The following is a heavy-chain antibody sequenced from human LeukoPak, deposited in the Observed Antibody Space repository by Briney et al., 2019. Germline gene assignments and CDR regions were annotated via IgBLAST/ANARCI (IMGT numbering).Heavy chain of an antibody. J-gene: IGHJ5*02. CDR3: AREGVSSTLGVFEP. CDR1: GFTFSTYN. Sequence: KPGGSLRLSCAASGFTFSTYNMSWVRQTPGEGLQWVSSIDSSSTYIYYGDSVKGRFTISRDNAKNSLYLQMNSLRAEDTAVYYCAREGVSSTLGVFEPWGQGTLVTVSS. CDR2: IDSSSTYI. V-gene: IGHV3-21*01. D-gene: IGHD6-6*01.